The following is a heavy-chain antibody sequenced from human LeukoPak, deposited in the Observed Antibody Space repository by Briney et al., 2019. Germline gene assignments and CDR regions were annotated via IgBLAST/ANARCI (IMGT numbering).Heavy chain of an antibody. CDR1: GFTFDDYA. CDR3: AKDSSRGSYHDY. D-gene: IGHD1-26*01. J-gene: IGHJ4*02. V-gene: IGHV3-43*01. CDR2: ISWDGGST. Sequence: GGSLRLSCAASGFTFDDYAMHWVRQAPGKGLEWVSLISWDGGSTYYADSVKGRFTISRDNSKNSLYLQMNSLRTEDTALYYCAKDSSRGSYHDYWGQGTLVTVSS.